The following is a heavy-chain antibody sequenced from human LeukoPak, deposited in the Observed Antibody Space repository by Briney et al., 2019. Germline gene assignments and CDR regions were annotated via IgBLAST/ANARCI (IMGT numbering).Heavy chain of an antibody. D-gene: IGHD2-15*01. CDR2: ISAYNGNT. V-gene: IGHV1-18*01. CDR1: GYTFTSYG. Sequence: ASVKVSCKASGYTFTSYGISWVRQAPGQGLEWMGWISAYNGNTNYAQKLQGRVTMTTDTSTSTAYMELRSLRSDDTAVYYCARAPAVVAATPIDYWGPGTLVTVSS. CDR3: ARAPAVVAATPIDY. J-gene: IGHJ4*02.